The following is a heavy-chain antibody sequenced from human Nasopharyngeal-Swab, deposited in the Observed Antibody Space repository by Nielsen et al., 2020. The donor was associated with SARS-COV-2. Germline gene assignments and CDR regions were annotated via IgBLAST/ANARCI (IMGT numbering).Heavy chain of an antibody. CDR1: GFTFSSYS. CDR2: ISSSSSTI. V-gene: IGHV3-48*04. D-gene: IGHD3-3*01. J-gene: IGHJ6*02. Sequence: GSLKISCAASGFTFSSYSLNWVRQAPGKGLEWVSFISSSSSTIKYADSVKGRFTISRDNAKNSLYLQMNSLRAEDTAVYYCARDARLTIFGVDPPGYYGMDVWGQGTTVTVSS. CDR3: ARDARLTIFGVDPPGYYGMDV.